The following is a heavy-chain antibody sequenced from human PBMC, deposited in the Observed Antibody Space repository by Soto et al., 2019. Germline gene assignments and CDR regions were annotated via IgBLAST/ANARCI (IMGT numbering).Heavy chain of an antibody. Sequence: SETLSLTCTVSGGSISSYYWSWIRQPPGKGLGWIGYIYYSGSTNYNPSLKSRVTISVDTSKNQFSLKLSSVTAADTAVYYCARKPVGSGYYQFDPWGQGTLVTVSS. CDR2: IYYSGST. V-gene: IGHV4-59*01. J-gene: IGHJ5*02. CDR1: GGSISSYY. D-gene: IGHD3-22*01. CDR3: ARKPVGSGYYQFDP.